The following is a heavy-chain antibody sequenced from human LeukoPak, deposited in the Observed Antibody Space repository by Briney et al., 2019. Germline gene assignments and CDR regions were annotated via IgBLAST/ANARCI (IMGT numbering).Heavy chain of an antibody. CDR3: TKSGTAIVGTTAAYYFDY. D-gene: IGHD1-26*01. Sequence: HPGRSLRLSCTASGFTFGDYAMSWVRQAPGKGLEWVGFIRSKAYGGTAEYAASVKGRFTISRDDSKSIAYLQMNSLKTEDTAVYYCTKSGTAIVGTTAAYYFDYWGQGTLVTVSS. J-gene: IGHJ4*02. CDR1: GFTFGDYA. CDR2: IRSKAYGGTA. V-gene: IGHV3-49*04.